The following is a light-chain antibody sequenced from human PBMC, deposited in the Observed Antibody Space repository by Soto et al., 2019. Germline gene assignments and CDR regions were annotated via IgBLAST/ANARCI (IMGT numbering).Light chain of an antibody. J-gene: IGKJ3*01. CDR3: QQCDFLSVT. Sequence: QMTQSPSSLSASVGDRVTITCQASQDIRNYLNWYQQKPGKAPKLLIYDASALEIGVPSRFSGGGSGTHFFFTISSLQPEDVATYYCQQCDFLSVTFGPGTKVDIK. V-gene: IGKV1-33*01. CDR1: QDIRNY. CDR2: DAS.